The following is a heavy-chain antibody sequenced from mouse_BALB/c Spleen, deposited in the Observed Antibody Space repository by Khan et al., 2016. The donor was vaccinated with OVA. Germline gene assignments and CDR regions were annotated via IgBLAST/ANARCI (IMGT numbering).Heavy chain of an antibody. CDR1: GYTFTSYW. CDR2: IFPGTGTT. V-gene: IGHV1S132*01. CDR3: ARVYFGNFEFVY. Sequence: QVQLQQSGTELVKPGASVKLSCKTSGYTFTSYWIQWVKQRPGQGLGWIGQIFPGTGTTSYNENFKGKATLTVNTSSSPAYMQLSSLTSEDSAFYCCARVYFGNFEFVYWGRGTRVTVSP. J-gene: IGHJ3*01. D-gene: IGHD2-1*01.